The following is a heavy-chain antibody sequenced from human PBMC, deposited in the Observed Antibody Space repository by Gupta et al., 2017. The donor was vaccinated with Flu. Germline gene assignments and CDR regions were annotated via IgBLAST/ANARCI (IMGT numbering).Heavy chain of an antibody. Sequence: QITLKESGPTLVKPTQPLTLTCTFSGFSLSTSGVGVGWIRQPPGKALEWLALIYWDDDKRYSPSLKSRLTITKDTSKNQVVLTMTNMDPVDTATYYCAHTTLEPAAGKGGEVDYWGQGTLVTVSS. D-gene: IGHD6-13*01. V-gene: IGHV2-5*02. J-gene: IGHJ4*02. CDR1: GFSLSTSGVG. CDR2: IYWDDDK. CDR3: AHTTLEPAAGKGGEVDY.